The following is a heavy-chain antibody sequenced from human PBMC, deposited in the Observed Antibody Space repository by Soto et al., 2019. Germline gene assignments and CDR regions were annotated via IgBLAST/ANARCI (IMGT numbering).Heavy chain of an antibody. CDR2: ISGGGGST. CDR1: GFTFSSYV. Sequence: GGSLRLSCAASGFTFSSYVLSWVRQAPGKGLEWVSGISGGGGSTYYADSVKGRFTISRDNSKNTLYLQLNSLRAEDTAVYFCAKDGSATVTKPYYFDYWGQGNLVTVSS. V-gene: IGHV3-23*01. D-gene: IGHD4-17*01. CDR3: AKDGSATVTKPYYFDY. J-gene: IGHJ4*02.